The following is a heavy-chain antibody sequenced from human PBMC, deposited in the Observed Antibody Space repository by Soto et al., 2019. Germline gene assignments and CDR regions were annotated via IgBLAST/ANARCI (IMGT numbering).Heavy chain of an antibody. CDR2: MNPNSGNT. V-gene: IGHV1-8*01. D-gene: IGHD2-15*01. CDR1: GYTFTSYD. Sequence: ASVKVSCKASGYTFTSYDINWVRQATGQGLEWMGWMNPNSGNTGYAQKFQGRVTMTRNTSISTAYMGLSSLISEDTAVYYCARGGPAGHCSGGSCYSGYYYYYMDVWGKGTTVTVSS. CDR3: ARGGPAGHCSGGSCYSGYYYYYMDV. J-gene: IGHJ6*03.